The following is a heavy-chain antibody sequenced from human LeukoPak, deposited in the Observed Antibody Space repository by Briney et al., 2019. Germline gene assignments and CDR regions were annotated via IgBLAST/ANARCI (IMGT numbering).Heavy chain of an antibody. CDR3: AREGGYDFWSGYYTNNWFDP. CDR1: GGSISSYY. CDR2: IYYSGST. Sequence: SETLSLTCTVSGGSISSYYWSWIRQPPGKGLEWIGYIYYSGSTNYNPSLKSRVTISVDTSKNQFSLKLSSVTAADTAVYYCAREGGYDFWSGYYTNNWFDPWGQGTLVTVSS. J-gene: IGHJ5*02. V-gene: IGHV4-59*12. D-gene: IGHD3-3*01.